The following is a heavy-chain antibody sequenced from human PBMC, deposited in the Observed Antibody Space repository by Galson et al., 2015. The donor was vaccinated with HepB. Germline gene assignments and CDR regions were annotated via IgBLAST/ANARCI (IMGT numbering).Heavy chain of an antibody. CDR3: ARDWGIAVAGTWWFDP. J-gene: IGHJ5*02. Sequence: LRLSCAASGFMFSSYNMNWVRQAPGKGLEWVSSISSSSDYIHYADSVKGRFTISRDNAKNTLYLQMNSLRAEDTAVYYCARDWGIAVAGTWWFDPWGQGTLVTVSS. CDR1: GFMFSSYN. D-gene: IGHD6-19*01. V-gene: IGHV3-21*06. CDR2: ISSSSDYI.